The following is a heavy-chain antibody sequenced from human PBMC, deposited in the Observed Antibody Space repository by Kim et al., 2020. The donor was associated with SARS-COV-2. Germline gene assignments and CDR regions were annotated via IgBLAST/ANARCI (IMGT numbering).Heavy chain of an antibody. CDR2: INPNSGST. Sequence: ASVKVSCKASGYTFTDSYIHWVRQVPGQGLEWMGWINPNSGSTRDSEKFRDRVTMTRNTSISTAYMELNRLTSDDTAVYYCAKMLTISGMVDLAGDFWGQGTLLIVSS. J-gene: IGHJ4*02. CDR3: AKMLTISGMVDLAGDF. CDR1: GYTFTDSY. V-gene: IGHV1-2*02. D-gene: IGHD3-3*01.